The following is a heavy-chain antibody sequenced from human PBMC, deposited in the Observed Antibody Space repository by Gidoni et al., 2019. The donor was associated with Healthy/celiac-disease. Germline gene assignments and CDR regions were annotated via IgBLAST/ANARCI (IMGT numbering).Heavy chain of an antibody. CDR3: TTDFTMVRRIIIKTDY. CDR2: IESKTEVGTT. Sequence: EVPLSEYAGRIVNPGGSVRRSCAASGFTFTHAWMSWVRQAPGQGMDCVGRIESKTEVGTTDYAAPVKGRFTFSRYGSKSTLYQKMNVLKTEGTAVYYCTTDFTMVRRIIIKTDYWGQGTLVTVSS. J-gene: IGHJ4*02. D-gene: IGHD3-10*01. V-gene: IGHV3-15*04. CDR1: GFTFTHAW.